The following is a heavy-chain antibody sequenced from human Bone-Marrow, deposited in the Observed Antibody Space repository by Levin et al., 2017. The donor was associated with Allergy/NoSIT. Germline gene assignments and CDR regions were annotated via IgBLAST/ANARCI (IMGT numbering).Heavy chain of an antibody. J-gene: IGHJ4*02. Sequence: SETLSLTCTVSGESVSSSGFYWTWIRQYPGTGLEWIGHIYYPGNTSYNPSLKSRVSISADRSKNQFSLKLDSVTAADTAVYYCARESVYYGSGSWIDCWGQGTLVTVSS. V-gene: IGHV4-31*02. CDR2: IYYPGNT. CDR1: GESVSSSGFY. CDR3: ARESVYYGSGSWIDC. D-gene: IGHD3-10*01.